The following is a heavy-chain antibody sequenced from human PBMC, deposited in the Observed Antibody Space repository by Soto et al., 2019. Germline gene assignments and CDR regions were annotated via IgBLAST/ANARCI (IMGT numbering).Heavy chain of an antibody. J-gene: IGHJ6*02. Sequence: ASVKVSCKASGGTFSNYAISLVRQAPGQGLEWMGGIIPIFGTANYAQKFQGRVTNTADESTSTVYMELSSLRSEDTAVYYCAYEGAARRDYGMDVWGQGTTVTVSS. V-gene: IGHV1-69*13. D-gene: IGHD6-6*01. CDR2: IIPIFGTA. CDR3: AYEGAARRDYGMDV. CDR1: GGTFSNYA.